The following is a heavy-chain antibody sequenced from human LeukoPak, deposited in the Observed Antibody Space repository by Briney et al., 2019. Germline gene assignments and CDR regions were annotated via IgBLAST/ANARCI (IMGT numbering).Heavy chain of an antibody. CDR2: IKPDGSET. CDR3: LAGGGY. V-gene: IGHV3-7*01. CDR1: GFTFSSYS. D-gene: IGHD3-10*01. J-gene: IGHJ4*02. Sequence: GGSLRLSCAASGFTFSSYSMNCVRQAPGKGLEWVANIKPDGSETYYVDSVKGRFTVTRDDAQSSLHLQMDNLRGEDTAVYYCLAGGGYWGQGTLVTVSS.